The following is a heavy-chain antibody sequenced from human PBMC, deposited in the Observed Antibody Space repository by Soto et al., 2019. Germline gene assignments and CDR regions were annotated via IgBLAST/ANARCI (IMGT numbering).Heavy chain of an antibody. CDR1: GVFISSTVSY. CDR3: ARLSNCNDDGCIFDS. J-gene: IGHJ4*02. CDR2: IYYRGTT. D-gene: IGHD2-8*01. Sequence: SETLTLNSTVSGVFISSTVSYWSWLTQPTGRGRAWIGSIYYRGTTSYSGSLRSRLTMSVDTSKNQFSLSVNSVTAADTAVYYCARLSNCNDDGCIFDSWGLG. V-gene: IGHV4-39*01.